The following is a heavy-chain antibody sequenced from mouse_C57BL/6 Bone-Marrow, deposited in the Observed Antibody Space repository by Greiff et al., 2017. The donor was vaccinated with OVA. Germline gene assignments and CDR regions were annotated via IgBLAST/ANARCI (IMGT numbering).Heavy chain of an antibody. CDR2: LSDGGSYT. Sequence: EVQLVESGGGLVKPGGSLKLSCAASGFTFSSYAMSWVRQTPEKRLEWVATLSDGGSYTYYPDNVKGRFTISRDNAKNNLYLQMSHLKSEDTAMYYCARDRRLTWFAYWGQGTLVTVSA. V-gene: IGHV5-4*01. J-gene: IGHJ3*01. CDR1: GFTFSSYA. D-gene: IGHD2-4*01. CDR3: ARDRRLTWFAY.